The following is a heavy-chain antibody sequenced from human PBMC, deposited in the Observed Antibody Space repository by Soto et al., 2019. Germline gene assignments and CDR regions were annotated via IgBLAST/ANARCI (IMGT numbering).Heavy chain of an antibody. CDR1: GGSISSYY. CDR3: ARGGRYSSSSPLDY. CDR2: IYYSGST. V-gene: IGHV4-59*01. J-gene: IGHJ4*02. D-gene: IGHD6-6*01. Sequence: QVQLQESGPGLVKPSETLSLTCTVSGGSISSYYWSWIRQPPGKGLEWIGYIYYSGSTNSNPSLKSRVTISVDTSKNQFSLKLSSVTAADTAVYYCARGGRYSSSSPLDYWGQGTLVTVSS.